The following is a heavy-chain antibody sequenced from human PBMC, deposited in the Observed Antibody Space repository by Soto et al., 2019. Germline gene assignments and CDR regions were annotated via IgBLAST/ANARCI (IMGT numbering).Heavy chain of an antibody. CDR2: IRSKAYGGTT. D-gene: IGHD6-19*01. V-gene: IGHV3-49*03. Sequence: GGSLRLSCTASGFTFGDYAMSWFRQAPGKGLEWVGFIRSKAYGGTTEYAASVKGRFTISRDDSKSIAYLQMNSLKTEDTAVYYCTRALARQKVAGTDYWGQGTLVTVSS. CDR1: GFTFGDYA. J-gene: IGHJ4*02. CDR3: TRALARQKVAGTDY.